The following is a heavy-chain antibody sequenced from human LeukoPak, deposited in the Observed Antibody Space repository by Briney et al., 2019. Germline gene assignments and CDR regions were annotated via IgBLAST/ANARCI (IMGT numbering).Heavy chain of an antibody. CDR1: GFTFSNYA. Sequence: GGSLRLSCAASGFTFSNYAMSWVRQAPGKGLEWVSTISGSGGNTYYADSVKGRFTISRDSSKNTLYLQMNSLRAEDTAVYYCAKNRQQLDYWDQGTLVTVSS. D-gene: IGHD6-13*01. CDR2: ISGSGGNT. CDR3: AKNRQQLDY. V-gene: IGHV3-23*01. J-gene: IGHJ4*02.